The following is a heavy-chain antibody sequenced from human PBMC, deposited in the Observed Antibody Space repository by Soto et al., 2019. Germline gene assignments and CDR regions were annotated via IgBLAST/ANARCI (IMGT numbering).Heavy chain of an antibody. CDR3: AKAARSVGWFDP. CDR2: IFSGGTT. V-gene: IGHV3-53*01. CDR1: GFTVSRHY. Sequence: LRLSCAASGFTVSRHYMTWVRQAPGKGLEWVAVIFSGGTTLYADSVKGRFTISRDNSKNTLYLQLNSLRAEDTAVYYCAKAARSVGWFDPWGLGTLVTVSS. D-gene: IGHD2-15*01. J-gene: IGHJ5*02.